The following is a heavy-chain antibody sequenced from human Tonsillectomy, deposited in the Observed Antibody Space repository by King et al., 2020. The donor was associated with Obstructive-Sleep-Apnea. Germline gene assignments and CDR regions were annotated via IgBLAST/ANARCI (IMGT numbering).Heavy chain of an antibody. V-gene: IGHV4-31*03. CDR2: IYYNGNT. Sequence: QLQESGPGLVKPSQTLSLTCTVSGGSIGSGYFYWSWIHQHPGKGLEWIGYIYYNGNTYYNPSLRSRVTISVDTSKNQFSLRLRFVTAADTAVYFCARARREDYGDYGVSNGFDPWGQGTLVTVSS. CDR1: GGSIGSGYFY. D-gene: IGHD4-17*01. J-gene: IGHJ5*02. CDR3: ARARREDYGDYGVSNGFDP.